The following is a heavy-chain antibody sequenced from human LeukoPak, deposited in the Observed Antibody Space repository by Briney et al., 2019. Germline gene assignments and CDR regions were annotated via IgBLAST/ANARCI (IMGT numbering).Heavy chain of an antibody. Sequence: GGSLRLSCAASGFTDSGFRFSDYWMTWVRQAPGKGLEWVANINQDGRDKNYVDSVKGRFTISRDNAKNSVYLQMNNLEAEDTAMYYCASLVVITTSLTVNSWYFDLWGRGTLVTVYS. V-gene: IGHV3-7*01. CDR2: INQDGRDK. D-gene: IGHD3-22*01. CDR3: ASLVVITTSLTVNSWYFDL. CDR1: GFTDSGFRFSDYW. J-gene: IGHJ2*01.